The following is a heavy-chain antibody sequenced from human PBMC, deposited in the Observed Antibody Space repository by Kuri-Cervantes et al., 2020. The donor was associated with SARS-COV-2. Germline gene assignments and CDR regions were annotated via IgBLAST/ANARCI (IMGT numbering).Heavy chain of an antibody. CDR1: GFTVSSNY. V-gene: IGHV3-53*01. CDR3: ARGGSYYQAFDY. D-gene: IGHD1-26*01. CDR2: IYSGGGT. J-gene: IGHJ4*02. Sequence: SLKISCAASGFTVSSNYMSSVRQAPGKGLEWVSVIYSGGGTYYADSVKGRFTISRDNSKNTLYLQMNRLRAEDTAVYYCARGGSYYQAFDYWGQGTLVTVSS.